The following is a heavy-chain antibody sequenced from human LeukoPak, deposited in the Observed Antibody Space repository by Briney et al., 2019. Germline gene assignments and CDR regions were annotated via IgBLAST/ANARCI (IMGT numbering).Heavy chain of an antibody. J-gene: IGHJ4*02. Sequence: SETLSLTCSVSGGSISSSGHYWGWVRQSPEKGLDWIGSIYSNGNTYYNPSVKSRVTISVDTSKNQFSLKLTSVTAAGTAVYYCARSATVTTGYFDYWGQGALVTVSS. V-gene: IGHV4-39*07. D-gene: IGHD4-17*01. CDR1: GGSISSSGHY. CDR3: ARSATVTTGYFDY. CDR2: IYSNGNT.